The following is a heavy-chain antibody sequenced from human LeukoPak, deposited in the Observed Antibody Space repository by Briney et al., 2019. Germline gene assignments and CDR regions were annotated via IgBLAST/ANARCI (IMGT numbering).Heavy chain of an antibody. CDR1: GYTFTSYG. V-gene: IGHV1-18*01. J-gene: IGHJ4*02. Sequence: ASVKVSCKASGYTFTSYGISWVRQAPGQGLEWMGWISAYNGKTNYAQKLQGRVTMTTDTSTSTAYMELRSLRSDDTAVYYCARDYGPTHYYGSGTLLSPDYWGQGTLVTVSS. D-gene: IGHD3-10*01. CDR3: ARDYGPTHYYGSGTLLSPDY. CDR2: ISAYNGKT.